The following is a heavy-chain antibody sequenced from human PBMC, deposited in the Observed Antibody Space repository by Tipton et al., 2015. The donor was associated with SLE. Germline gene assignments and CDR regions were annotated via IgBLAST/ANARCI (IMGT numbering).Heavy chain of an antibody. D-gene: IGHD2-21*01. CDR2: IWSDGSNK. CDR3: ARGRHIVVVIPGGRDYGLDV. CDR1: GFTFSSYA. J-gene: IGHJ6*02. V-gene: IGHV3-33*01. Sequence: SGFTFSSYAMHWVRQAPGKGLEWVALIWSDGSNKYHADSVKGRFTISRDNSKNTVYLQMNSLRAEDTAVYYCARGRHIVVVIPGGRDYGLDVWGQGTTVTVSS.